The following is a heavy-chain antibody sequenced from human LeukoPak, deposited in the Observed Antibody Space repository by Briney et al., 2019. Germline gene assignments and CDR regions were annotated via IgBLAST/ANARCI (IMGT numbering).Heavy chain of an antibody. CDR1: GYTFTGYY. D-gene: IGHD6-6*01. CDR2: INPNSGGT. V-gene: IGHV1-2*02. Sequence: ASVKVSCKASGYTFTGYYMHWVRQAPGQGLEWMGWINPNSGGTNYAQKFQGRVTMTRDTSSSTAYMELSRLRSDDTAVYYCARDEGGAARGSNWYFDLWGRGTLVTVSS. J-gene: IGHJ2*01. CDR3: ARDEGGAARGSNWYFDL.